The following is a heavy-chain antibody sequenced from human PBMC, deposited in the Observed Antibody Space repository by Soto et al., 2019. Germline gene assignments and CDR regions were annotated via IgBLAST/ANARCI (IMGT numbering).Heavy chain of an antibody. D-gene: IGHD3-22*01. V-gene: IGHV3-21*01. CDR2: ISSSAVYI. Sequence: EVQLVESGGGPVRPGGSLKLSCAASGFNFITYSLSWVRQAPGKGLEWVASISSSAVYIDYADSVKGRFTISRDNANNSVYLQMNSLRAEDTATYYCVRDGLDYYDTERLYFDNWGQGTLVTVSS. J-gene: IGHJ4*02. CDR3: VRDGLDYYDTERLYFDN. CDR1: GFNFITYS.